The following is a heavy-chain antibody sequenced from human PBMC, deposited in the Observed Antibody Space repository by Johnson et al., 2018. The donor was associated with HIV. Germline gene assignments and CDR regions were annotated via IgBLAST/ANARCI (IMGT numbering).Heavy chain of an antibody. Sequence: QVQLVESGGGVVQPGRSLRLSCAASGFTFSSYAMHWVRQAPGKGLEWVAVISYDGTNKYYADSVKGRFTISRDNYKNTMYLQMNSLRPEDTAVYFCARGGGAFDIWGQGTMVTVSS. CDR1: GFTFSSYA. J-gene: IGHJ3*02. CDR2: ISYDGTNK. D-gene: IGHD3-10*01. V-gene: IGHV3-30*04. CDR3: ARGGGAFDI.